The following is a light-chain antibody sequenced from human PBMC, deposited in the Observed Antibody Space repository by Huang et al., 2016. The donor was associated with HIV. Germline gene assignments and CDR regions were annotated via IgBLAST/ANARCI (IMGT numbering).Light chain of an antibody. CDR1: QSVSSN. J-gene: IGKJ3*01. CDR3: QQYNNWPPAT. Sequence: EIVMTQSPATLSVSPGERATLSCRASQSVSSNLAWYQQKPGQAPRLLIYGASARATGIPARFSGSRSGTKFTLTISSLQSEDFAVYYCQQYNNWPPATFGPGTKVDIK. CDR2: GAS. V-gene: IGKV3-15*01.